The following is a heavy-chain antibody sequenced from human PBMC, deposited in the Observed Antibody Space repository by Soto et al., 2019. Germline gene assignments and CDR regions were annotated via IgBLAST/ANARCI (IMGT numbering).Heavy chain of an antibody. CDR3: ARHTPAISISDH. CDR1: GGSISSSSYY. V-gene: IGHV4-39*01. Sequence: QLQLQESGPGLVKPSETLSLTCTASGGSISSSSYYWGWIRQPPEKGLEWIGSIYYSGSTYYNPSLKSRVTISVDTSKNQFSLKLSSVTAADTAVYYCARHTPAISISDHWGQGTLVTVSS. J-gene: IGHJ4*02. CDR2: IYYSGST. D-gene: IGHD2-15*01.